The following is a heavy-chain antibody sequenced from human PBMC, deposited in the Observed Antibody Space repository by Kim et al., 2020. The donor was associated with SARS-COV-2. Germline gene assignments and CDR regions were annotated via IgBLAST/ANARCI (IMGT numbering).Heavy chain of an antibody. CDR1: GFTFSSYE. Sequence: GGSLRLSCAASGFTFSSYEMNWVRQAPGKGLEWVSYISSSGSTIYYADSVKGRFTISRDNAKNSLYLQMNSLRAEDTAVYYCARDGPHYYDSSGYLDYWGQGTLVTVSS. J-gene: IGHJ4*02. CDR2: ISSSGSTI. CDR3: ARDGPHYYDSSGYLDY. D-gene: IGHD3-22*01. V-gene: IGHV3-48*03.